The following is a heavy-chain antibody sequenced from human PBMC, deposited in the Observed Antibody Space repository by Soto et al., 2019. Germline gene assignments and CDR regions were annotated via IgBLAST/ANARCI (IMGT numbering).Heavy chain of an antibody. CDR1: GGSISSYY. Sequence: QVQLQESGPGLVKPAETLSLTCTVSGGSISSYYWSWIRQPPGKGLEWIGYIYYSGSTNYNPSLKSRVTNSVDTSKNQFFLKLSSVTAADTAVYCCGSADRQHTRAFAIWGQGTRVTVSS. D-gene: IGHD6-13*01. CDR3: GSADRQHTRAFAI. J-gene: IGHJ3*02. CDR2: IYYSGST. V-gene: IGHV4-59*08.